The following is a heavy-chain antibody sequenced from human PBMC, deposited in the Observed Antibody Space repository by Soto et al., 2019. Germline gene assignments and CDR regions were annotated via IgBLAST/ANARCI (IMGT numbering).Heavy chain of an antibody. CDR3: ARSYDFWSGYYSYYYYYMDA. Sequence: GASVKVSCKASGYTFTSYGISWVRQAPGQGLEWMGWISAYNGNTNYAQKLQGRVTMTTDTSTSTAYMELRSLRSDDTAVYYCARSYDFWSGYYSYYYYYMDAWGKGTTVTVS. CDR1: GYTFTSYG. V-gene: IGHV1-18*01. CDR2: ISAYNGNT. D-gene: IGHD3-3*01. J-gene: IGHJ6*03.